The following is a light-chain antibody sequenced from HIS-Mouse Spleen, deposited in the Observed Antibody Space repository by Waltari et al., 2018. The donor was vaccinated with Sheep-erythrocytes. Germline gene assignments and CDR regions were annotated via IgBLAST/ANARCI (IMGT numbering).Light chain of an antibody. CDR3: QAWDISTYV. V-gene: IGLV3-1*01. J-gene: IGLJ1*01. CDR1: KLGDKY. Sequence: SYELTQPPSVSVSPGQTASITCSGAKLGDKYACWYQQKPGQSPVLVIYQDSKRPSGIPERFSGSNSGNTATLTISGTQAMDEADYYCQAWDISTYVFGTGTKVTVL. CDR2: QDS.